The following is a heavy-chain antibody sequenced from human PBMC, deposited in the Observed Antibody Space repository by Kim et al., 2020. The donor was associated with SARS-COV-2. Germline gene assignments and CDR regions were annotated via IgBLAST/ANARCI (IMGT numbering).Heavy chain of an antibody. CDR3: ARRRDILTGSFDY. Sequence: SETLSLTCTVSGGSISSSSYYWGWIRQPPGKGLEWIGSIYYSGSTYYNPSLKSRVTISVDTSKNQFSLKLSSGTAADTAVSYCARRRDILTGSFDYWGQG. D-gene: IGHD3-9*01. CDR2: IYYSGST. J-gene: IGHJ4*02. CDR1: GGSISSSSYY. V-gene: IGHV4-39*01.